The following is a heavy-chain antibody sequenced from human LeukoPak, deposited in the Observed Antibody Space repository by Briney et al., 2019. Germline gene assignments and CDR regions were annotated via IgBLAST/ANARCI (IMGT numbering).Heavy chain of an antibody. V-gene: IGHV3-9*01. Sequence: GGSLRLSCAASGFTFDDYAMHWVRQAPGKGLEWVSGISWNSGSIGYADSVKGRFTISRDNSKNTLFLQMNSLRAEDTAVYYCAKDQYTYGTAYFDYWGQGTLVTVSS. D-gene: IGHD5-18*01. CDR1: GFTFDDYA. J-gene: IGHJ4*02. CDR3: AKDQYTYGTAYFDY. CDR2: ISWNSGSI.